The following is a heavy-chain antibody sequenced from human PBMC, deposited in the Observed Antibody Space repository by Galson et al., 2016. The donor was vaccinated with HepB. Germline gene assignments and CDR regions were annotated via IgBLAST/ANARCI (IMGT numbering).Heavy chain of an antibody. CDR3: ANDWYGYMAY. J-gene: IGHJ4*02. Sequence: SLRLSCAVSGFSVSINYMSWVRQAPGKGLEWISHITSSSSVTYYADSVKGRFTISRDNAKKSLYLQMNSLRDEDTAVYYCANDWYGYMAYWGQGTLVTVSS. CDR2: ITSSSSVT. D-gene: IGHD3-9*01. V-gene: IGHV3-11*06. CDR1: GFSVSINY.